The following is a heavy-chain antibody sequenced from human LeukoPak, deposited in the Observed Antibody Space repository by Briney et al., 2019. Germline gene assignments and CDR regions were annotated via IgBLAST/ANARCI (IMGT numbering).Heavy chain of an antibody. D-gene: IGHD1-1*01. Sequence: PGRSLRLSCAASGFTFSSYGMHWVRQAPGKGLEWVAVIWYDGSNKYYADSVKGRFTISRDNSKNTLYLQMNSLRAEDTAVYYCAGDVLERDRYYYYYGMDVWGQGTTVTVSS. CDR2: IWYDGSNK. CDR3: AGDVLERDRYYYYYGMDV. CDR1: GFTFSSYG. V-gene: IGHV3-33*01. J-gene: IGHJ6*02.